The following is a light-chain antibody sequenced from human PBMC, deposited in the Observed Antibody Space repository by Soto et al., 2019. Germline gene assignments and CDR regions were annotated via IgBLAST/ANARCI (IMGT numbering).Light chain of an antibody. V-gene: IGKV3-11*01. CDR1: QSVSSY. CDR3: QQRSNWPLT. J-gene: IGKJ4*01. Sequence: EIVLTQSPATPSLSPGERATLSCRASQSVSSYLAWYQQKPGQAPRLLIYDVFNRATGIPARFSGSGSGTDFTLAISSLEPEDFAVYYCQQRSNWPLTFGGGTKVEIK. CDR2: DVF.